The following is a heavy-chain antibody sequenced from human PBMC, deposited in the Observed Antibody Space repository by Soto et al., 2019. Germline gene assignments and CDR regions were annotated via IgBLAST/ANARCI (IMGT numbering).Heavy chain of an antibody. J-gene: IGHJ4*02. CDR3: VRARVPSIYYFDN. V-gene: IGHV4-34*01. Sequence: QVQLQQWGAGLLKPSETLSLTCAVYGGSFSGYYWSWIRQPPGKGLEWIGEINHSGSTNYNPSLKSRVTISVDTSKNQFSLKLSSVTAADTAVYYCVRARVPSIYYFDNWGQGTLVTVSS. CDR1: GGSFSGYY. D-gene: IGHD5-12*01. CDR2: INHSGST.